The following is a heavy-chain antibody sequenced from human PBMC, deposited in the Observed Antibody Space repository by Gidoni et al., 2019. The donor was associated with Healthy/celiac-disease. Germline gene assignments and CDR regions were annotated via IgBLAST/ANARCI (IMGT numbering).Heavy chain of an antibody. Sequence: EVQLVESGGGLVKPGGSLRLSCAASGFTFSRYRMNWVRQAPGKGLEWVSSISSSSSYIYYADSVKGRFTISRDNAKNSLYLQMNSLRAEDTAVYYCARDQDSNIVVVVAATLGDYYYGMDVWGQGTTVTVSS. CDR1: GFTFSRYR. CDR2: ISSSSSYI. J-gene: IGHJ6*02. CDR3: ARDQDSNIVVVVAATLGDYYYGMDV. V-gene: IGHV3-21*01. D-gene: IGHD2-15*01.